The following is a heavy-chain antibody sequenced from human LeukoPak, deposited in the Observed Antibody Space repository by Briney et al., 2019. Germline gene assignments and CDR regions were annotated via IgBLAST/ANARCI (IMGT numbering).Heavy chain of an antibody. J-gene: IGHJ4*02. CDR2: ISYDGSNK. CDR1: GITFSSYG. CDR3: TTDYSGTKVIDY. Sequence: PGGSLRLSCAASGITFSSYGMHWVRQAPGKGLEWVAVISYDGSNKYYANSVKGRFTISRDNSKNTLNLQMNSLKTEDTAVYYCTTDYSGTKVIDYWGQGTLVTVSS. D-gene: IGHD1-7*01. V-gene: IGHV3-30*03.